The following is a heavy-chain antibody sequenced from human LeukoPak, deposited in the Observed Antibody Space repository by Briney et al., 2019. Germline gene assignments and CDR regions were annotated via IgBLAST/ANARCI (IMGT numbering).Heavy chain of an antibody. CDR2: IYYSGST. D-gene: IGHD2-2*01. J-gene: IGHJ3*01. Sequence: SETLSLTCTVSGGSISSYYWSWLRQPPGKGLEWIGYIYYSGSTNYNPSLKSRVTISVDTSKNQFSLKLSSVTAADTAVYYCARDGSGHSSTSCYDVWGQGTMVTVSS. V-gene: IGHV4-59*01. CDR3: ARDGSGHSSTSCYDV. CDR1: GGSISSYY.